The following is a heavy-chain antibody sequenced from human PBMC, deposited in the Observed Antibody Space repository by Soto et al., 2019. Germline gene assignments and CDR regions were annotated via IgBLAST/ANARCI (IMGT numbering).Heavy chain of an antibody. CDR2: IYYSGST. D-gene: IGHD3-9*01. CDR3: ARHFSVDHFDY. CDR1: GNSITSNSYF. J-gene: IGHJ4*02. V-gene: IGHV4-39*01. Sequence: SETLSLTCTVSGNSITSNSYFWAWIRQPPGKGLEWIGSIYYSGSTYHNPSLKSRVTISVDRSNNQFSLKLTSVTAADTAVYYCARHFSVDHFDYWGQGALVTVSS.